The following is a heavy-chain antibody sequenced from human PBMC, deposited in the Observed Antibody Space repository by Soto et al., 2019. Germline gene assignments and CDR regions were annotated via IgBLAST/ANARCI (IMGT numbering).Heavy chain of an antibody. CDR3: ARDTESNRYND. CDR1: GYIFSTGG. D-gene: IGHD1-20*01. CDR2: IRPDNGNT. J-gene: IGHJ1*01. V-gene: IGHV1-18*01. Sequence: ASVKVSCKASGYIFSTGGISWVRQAPGQGLEWVGWIRPDNGNTKSAQRLQGRVTLTTDTSASTAYMELRSLTSDDTAMYYCARDTESNRYNDWGQGTLVTVSS.